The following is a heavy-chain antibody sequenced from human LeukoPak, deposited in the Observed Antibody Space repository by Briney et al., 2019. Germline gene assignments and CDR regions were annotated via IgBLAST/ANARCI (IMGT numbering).Heavy chain of an antibody. Sequence: SETLSLTCTVSGGSISSSSYYWGWIRQPPGKGLEWIGSIYYSGSTYYNPSLKSRVTISVDTSKNQFSLKLSSVTAADTAVYYCARAGRPLIRILVAGAFDIWGQGTMVTVSS. J-gene: IGHJ3*02. CDR2: IYYSGST. D-gene: IGHD3-9*01. V-gene: IGHV4-39*07. CDR3: ARAGRPLIRILVAGAFDI. CDR1: GGSISSSSYY.